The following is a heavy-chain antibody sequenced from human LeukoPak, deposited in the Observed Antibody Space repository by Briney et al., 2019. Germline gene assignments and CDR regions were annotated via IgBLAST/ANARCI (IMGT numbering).Heavy chain of an antibody. J-gene: IGHJ4*02. D-gene: IGHD3-10*01. CDR1: GYTSTSYY. Sequence: ASVKVSCKASGYTSTSYYMHWVRQAPGQGLEWMGIINPSGGSTSYAQKFQGRVTMTRDTSTSTVYMELSSLRSEDTAVYYCARVDSMVNFDYWGQGTLVTVSS. CDR2: INPSGGST. CDR3: ARVDSMVNFDY. V-gene: IGHV1-46*01.